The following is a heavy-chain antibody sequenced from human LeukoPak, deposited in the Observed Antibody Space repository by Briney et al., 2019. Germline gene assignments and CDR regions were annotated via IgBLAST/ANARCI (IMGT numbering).Heavy chain of an antibody. J-gene: IGHJ4*02. Sequence: ASVKVSCKASGYTFTSYGISWVRQAPGQGLEWMGWISAYNGNTKYAQKLQGRVTMTTDTSTSTACMELRSLRSDDTAVYYCARDLLYYDSSGKPPGDYWGQGTPVTVSS. CDR1: GYTFTSYG. CDR2: ISAYNGNT. V-gene: IGHV1-18*01. CDR3: ARDLLYYDSSGKPPGDY. D-gene: IGHD3-22*01.